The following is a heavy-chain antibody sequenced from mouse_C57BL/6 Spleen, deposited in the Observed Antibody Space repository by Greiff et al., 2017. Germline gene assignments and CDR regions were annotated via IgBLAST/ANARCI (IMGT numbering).Heavy chain of an antibody. CDR1: GYTFTDYN. J-gene: IGHJ2*01. V-gene: IGHV1-22*01. Sequence: VQLQQSGPELVKPGASVKMSCKASGYTFTDYNMHWVKQSHGKSLEWIGYINPNNGGTSYNQKFKGKATLTVNKSSSTAYMELRSLTSEDSAVYYCAKVYYYGRFDYWGQGTTLTVSS. CDR2: INPNNGGT. D-gene: IGHD1-1*01. CDR3: AKVYYYGRFDY.